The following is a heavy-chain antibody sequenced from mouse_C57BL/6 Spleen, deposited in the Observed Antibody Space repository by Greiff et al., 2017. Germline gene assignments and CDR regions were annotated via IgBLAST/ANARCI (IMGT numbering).Heavy chain of an antibody. V-gene: IGHV5-17*01. D-gene: IGHD1-1*02. CDR3: ARPYGSCYYAMDY. CDR2: ISSGSSTI. Sequence: DVQLVESGGGLVKPGGSLHLSCAASGFTLSDYGMHWVRQAPEKGLEWVAYISSGSSTIYNADTVSGRFTISRDNAKNTLFLQMTRLRSDDTAMYYCARPYGSCYYAMDYWGQGTSVTVSS. CDR1: GFTLSDYG. J-gene: IGHJ4*01.